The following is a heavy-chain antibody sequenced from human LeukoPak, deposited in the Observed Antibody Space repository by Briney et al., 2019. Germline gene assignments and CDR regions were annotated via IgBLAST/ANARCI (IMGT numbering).Heavy chain of an antibody. J-gene: IGHJ4*02. CDR3: ARLSSYDYVWGSPVWDY. Sequence: SETLSLTCTVSGGSISSGSYYWSWIRQPPGKGLEWIGSIYYSGSTYYNPSLKSRVTISVDTSKNQFSLKLSSVTAADTAVYYCARLSSYDYVWGSPVWDYWGQGTLVTVSS. V-gene: IGHV4-39*01. CDR2: IYYSGST. CDR1: GGSISSGSYY. D-gene: IGHD3-16*01.